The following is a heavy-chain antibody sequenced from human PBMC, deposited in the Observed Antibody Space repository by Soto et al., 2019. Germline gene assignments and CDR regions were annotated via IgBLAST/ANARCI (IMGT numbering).Heavy chain of an antibody. Sequence: ASVKVSRKASGYTFTSYYMHWVRQAPGQGLEWMGIINPSGGSTSYAQKFQGRVTMTRDTSTSTVYMELSSLRSEDTAVYYCAREALDIVATIDDAFDIWGQGTMVTVSS. CDR1: GYTFTSYY. V-gene: IGHV1-46*01. J-gene: IGHJ3*02. CDR2: INPSGGST. D-gene: IGHD5-12*01. CDR3: AREALDIVATIDDAFDI.